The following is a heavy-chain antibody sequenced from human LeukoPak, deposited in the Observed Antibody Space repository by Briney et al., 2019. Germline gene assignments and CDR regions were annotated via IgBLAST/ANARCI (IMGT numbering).Heavy chain of an antibody. CDR3: ARQRGGSYYGDTYYFDY. CDR1: GGSISSYY. V-gene: IGHV4-59*08. J-gene: IGHJ4*02. Sequence: SETLSLTCTVSGGSISSYYWSWIRQPPGKGLEWIGYIYNSGNTNYNPSLKSRVTISVDTPKNQFSLKLSSVTAADTAVYYCARQRGGSYYGDTYYFDYWGQGTLVAVSS. CDR2: IYNSGNT. D-gene: IGHD1-26*01.